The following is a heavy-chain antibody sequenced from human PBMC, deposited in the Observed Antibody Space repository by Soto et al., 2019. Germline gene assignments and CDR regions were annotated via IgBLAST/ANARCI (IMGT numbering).Heavy chain of an antibody. CDR1: GFTFSSYT. D-gene: IGHD2-21*02. Sequence: EVQVLDSGGGLVQPGGSLRLSCAASGFTFSSYTMTWVRQAPGKGLEWVSAISGSGGSTYYADSVKGRFTVSRDNSKNTLYLQMNSLRAEDTAIYYCAKDLSGGDCPWGQGTLVTVSS. CDR2: ISGSGGST. CDR3: AKDLSGGDCP. J-gene: IGHJ5*02. V-gene: IGHV3-23*01.